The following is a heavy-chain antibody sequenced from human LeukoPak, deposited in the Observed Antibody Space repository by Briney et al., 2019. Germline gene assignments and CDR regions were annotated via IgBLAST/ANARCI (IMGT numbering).Heavy chain of an antibody. J-gene: IGHJ6*02. CDR3: AKFGVL. Sequence: PGGSLRLSCAASGFTFSSYGMHWVRQAPGKGLEWVAVISYDGSNKYYADSVKGRSTISRDNSKNTLYLQMNSLRAEDTAVYYCAKFGVLWGQGTTATVSS. V-gene: IGHV3-30*18. CDR1: GFTFSSYG. CDR2: ISYDGSNK. D-gene: IGHD2-8*01.